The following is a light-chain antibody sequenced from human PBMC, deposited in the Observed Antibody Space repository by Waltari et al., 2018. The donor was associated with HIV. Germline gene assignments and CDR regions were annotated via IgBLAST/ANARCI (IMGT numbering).Light chain of an antibody. CDR3: CSYAGSSTFVV. V-gene: IGLV2-23*02. J-gene: IGLJ2*01. CDR1: SSDVGSYYL. Sequence: QSALTQPASVSGSPGQSITISCTGTSSDVGSYYLVSWYQQHPGKAPTLMIYEVSKRPSGVSNRFSGSKSGNTASLTISGLQAEDEADYYCCSYAGSSTFVVFGGGTKLTVL. CDR2: EVS.